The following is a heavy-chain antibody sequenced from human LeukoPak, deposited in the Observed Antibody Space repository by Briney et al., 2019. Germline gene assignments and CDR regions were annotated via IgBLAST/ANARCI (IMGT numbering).Heavy chain of an antibody. J-gene: IGHJ6*03. CDR3: ARETSQKGAHYMDV. CDR1: GGSLSSYY. Sequence: PSGTLSLTCTVSGGSLSSYYWSWIRQPPGKGLEWIGDIYYSGRTNYNPSLKSRGTISVDTSKNQFSLTLSSVTAADTAVYYCARETSQKGAHYMDVWGKGTTVTISS. CDR2: IYYSGRT. D-gene: IGHD3-16*01. V-gene: IGHV4-59*01.